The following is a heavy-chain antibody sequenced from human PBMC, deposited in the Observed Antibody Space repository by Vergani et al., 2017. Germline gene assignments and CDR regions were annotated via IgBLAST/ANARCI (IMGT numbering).Heavy chain of an antibody. CDR2: INPSGGST. V-gene: IGHV1-46*03. J-gene: IGHJ4*02. CDR3: ARPHGDILPPDPRRLDY. CDR1: GYTFTSYY. Sequence: QVQLVQSGAEVKKPGASVKVSCKASGYTFTSYYMHWVRQAPGQGLGWVGIINPSGGSTSYAQKFQGRVTMTRDTSTSTVYMDLSNLRSEDTAVYYCARPHGDILPPDPRRLDYWGQGTLVTVSS.